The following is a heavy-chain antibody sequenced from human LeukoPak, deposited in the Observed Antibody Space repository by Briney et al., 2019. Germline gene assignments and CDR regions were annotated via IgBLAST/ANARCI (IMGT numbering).Heavy chain of an antibody. D-gene: IGHD3-22*01. CDR2: IYDSGST. V-gene: IGHV4-31*03. Sequence: SQTLSLTCTVSGGSLSSGGYYWSWIRQHSGRGLEWIGYIYDSGSTYYNPSLKSRVTISVDTSKNHFSLKLSSVTAADTAVYYCARVTMIVVVIDYWGQGTLVTVSS. J-gene: IGHJ4*02. CDR1: GGSLSSGGYY. CDR3: ARVTMIVVVIDY.